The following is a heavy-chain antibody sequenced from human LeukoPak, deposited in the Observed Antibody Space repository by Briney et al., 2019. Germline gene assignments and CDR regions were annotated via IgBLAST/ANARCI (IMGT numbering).Heavy chain of an antibody. D-gene: IGHD5-12*01. CDR1: GFTFSSYG. Sequence: GGSLRLSCAASGFTFSSYGMHWVRQAPGKGLEWVAVISYDGRNKYYADSVKGRFTISRDDSKNTLYLQMNSLRVEDTAGYYCAKGGVATVDYFDHWGQGTLVTVSS. J-gene: IGHJ4*02. CDR2: ISYDGRNK. CDR3: AKGGVATVDYFDH. V-gene: IGHV3-30*18.